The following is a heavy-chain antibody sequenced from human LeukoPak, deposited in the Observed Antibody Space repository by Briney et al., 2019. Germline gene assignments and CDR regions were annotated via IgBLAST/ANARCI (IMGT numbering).Heavy chain of an antibody. Sequence: SETLSLTCTVSGXSISSGGYYWSWIRQHPGKGLEWIGYIYYSGSTYYNPSLKSRVTISVDTSKNQFSLKLSSVTAADTAVYYCARDRGFGELLFGFDYWGQGTLVTVSS. J-gene: IGHJ4*02. CDR1: GXSISSGGYY. CDR2: IYYSGST. V-gene: IGHV4-31*03. D-gene: IGHD3-10*01. CDR3: ARDRGFGELLFGFDY.